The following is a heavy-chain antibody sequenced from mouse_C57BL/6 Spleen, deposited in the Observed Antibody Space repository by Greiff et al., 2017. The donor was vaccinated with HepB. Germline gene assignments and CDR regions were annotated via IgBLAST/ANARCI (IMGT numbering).Heavy chain of an antibody. CDR1: GYTFTSYW. CDR3: GRGYGYEVDY. CDR2: IHPNSGST. Sequence: QVQLQQPGAELVKPGASVKLSCKASGYTFTSYWMHWVKQRPGQGLEWIGMIHPNSGSTNYNEKFKSKATVTVDKSSSTAYMQLSSLTSADSAVYCRGRGYGYEVDYWGQGTTLTVSS. V-gene: IGHV1-64*01. D-gene: IGHD2-2*01. J-gene: IGHJ2*01.